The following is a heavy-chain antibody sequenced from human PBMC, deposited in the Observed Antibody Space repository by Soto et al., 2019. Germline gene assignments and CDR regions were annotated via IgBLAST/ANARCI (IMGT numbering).Heavy chain of an antibody. V-gene: IGHV3-30*18. Sequence: QVQLVESGGGVVQPGRSLRLSCAASGFTFSSHGMHWVRQAPGKGLEWVAVISYDGSNKYYADSVKGRFTISRDDSKNSPYLSMNRLRDEDTAMCYCAKDRGVATVWWYFAYWGQGTLVTVSS. CDR1: GFTFSSHG. CDR2: ISYDGSNK. D-gene: IGHD5-12*01. J-gene: IGHJ4*02. CDR3: AKDRGVATVWWYFAY.